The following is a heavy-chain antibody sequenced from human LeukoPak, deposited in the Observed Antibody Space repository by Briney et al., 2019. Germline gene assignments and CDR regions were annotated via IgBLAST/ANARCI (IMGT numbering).Heavy chain of an antibody. J-gene: IGHJ5*02. Sequence: SQTLSLTCAISGDSVSSNSAAWNWIRQSPSRGLEWLGRTYYRSKWYSDYAVSVKSRITINPDTSKNQFSLQLNSVTPEDTAVYYCARGPYSSGWYLLYNWFDPWGQGTLVTVSS. CDR1: GDSVSSNSAA. V-gene: IGHV6-1*01. D-gene: IGHD6-19*01. CDR2: TYYRSKWYS. CDR3: ARGPYSSGWYLLYNWFDP.